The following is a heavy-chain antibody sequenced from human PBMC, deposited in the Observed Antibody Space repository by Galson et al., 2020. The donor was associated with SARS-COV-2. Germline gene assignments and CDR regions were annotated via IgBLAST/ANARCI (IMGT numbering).Heavy chain of an antibody. D-gene: IGHD3-22*01. J-gene: IGHJ3*02. V-gene: IGHV4-30-4*01. CDR2: IYYSGST. CDR1: GGSISSGDYY. CDR3: ARARITMVVVDAFDI. Sequence: ETSETLSLTCTVSGGSISSGDYYWSWIRQPPGTGLEWIGYIYYSGSTYYNPSLKSRVTISVDTSKNQFSLKLSSVTAADTAVYYCARARITMVVVDAFDIWGQGTMVTVSS.